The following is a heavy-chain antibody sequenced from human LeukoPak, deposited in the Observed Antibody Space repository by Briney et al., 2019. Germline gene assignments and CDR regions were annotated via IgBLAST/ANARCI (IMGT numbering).Heavy chain of an antibody. V-gene: IGHV3-9*01. D-gene: IGHD4-17*01. CDR3: ANLHGDYRDY. Sequence: AGGSLRLSCAASGFTFNDYAMRWVRQAPGKGLEWVSGISWNSGNIGYADSVKGRFTISRDNAKNSLYLQMNSLRPEDTALYYCANLHGDYRDYWGQGTLVTVSS. CDR1: GFTFNDYA. CDR2: ISWNSGNI. J-gene: IGHJ4*02.